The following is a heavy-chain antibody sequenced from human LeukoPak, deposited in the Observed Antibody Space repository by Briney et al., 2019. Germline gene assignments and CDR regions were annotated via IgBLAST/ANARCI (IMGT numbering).Heavy chain of an antibody. CDR1: GFAFNTQA. Sequence: GGSLRLSCVASGFAFNTQAMHWVRQAPGKGLEWLAVMSLDGSSIYYADSVRGRLTISRDNSKNTLFLQMSSLRVEDTAVYYCARDRGKLRYLDLWGQGTLLTVSS. CDR3: ARDRGKLRYLDL. V-gene: IGHV3-30*15. CDR2: MSLDGSSI. D-gene: IGHD3-9*01. J-gene: IGHJ4*02.